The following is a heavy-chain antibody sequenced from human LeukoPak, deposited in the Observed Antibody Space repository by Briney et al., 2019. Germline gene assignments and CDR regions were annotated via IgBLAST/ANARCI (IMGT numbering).Heavy chain of an antibody. CDR1: GGSISSGSYY. J-gene: IGHJ5*02. Sequence: SQTLSLTCTVSGGSISSGSYYWSWIRQSPGTGLECIGYIHYTGSTNYNPSLKSRVTISVETSKNQFSLKLKSVTAADTAVYYCARGGYYGSGNDFRFDPWGQGTLVTVSS. V-gene: IGHV4-61*01. CDR2: IHYTGST. CDR3: ARGGYYGSGNDFRFDP. D-gene: IGHD3-10*01.